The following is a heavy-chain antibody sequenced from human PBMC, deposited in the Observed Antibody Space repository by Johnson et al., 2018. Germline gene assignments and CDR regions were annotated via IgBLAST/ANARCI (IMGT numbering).Heavy chain of an antibody. CDR1: GFTFSSYA. CDR2: ISWNSGSI. D-gene: IGHD3-22*01. CDR3: AKGNYYDSSGYFQH. V-gene: IGHV3-9*01. J-gene: IGHJ1*01. Sequence: VQLVQSGGGVVQPGRSLRLSCAASGFTFSSYAMHWVRQAPGKGLEWVSGISWNSGSIGYADSVKGRFTISRDNAKNSLYLQMNSLRAEDTALYYCAKGNYYDSSGYFQHWGQGTLVTVSS.